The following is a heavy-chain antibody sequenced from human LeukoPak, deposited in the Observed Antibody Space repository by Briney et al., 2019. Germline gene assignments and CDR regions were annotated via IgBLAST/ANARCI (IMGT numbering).Heavy chain of an antibody. J-gene: IGHJ4*02. Sequence: PGGSLRLSCAASGFTVSSNYMSWDRQAPGKGLEWVSVIYSGGSTYYADSVKGRFTISRDNSKNTLYLQMNSLRAEDTAVYYCARDLSDIVATLTFADYWGQGTLVTVSS. V-gene: IGHV3-53*01. CDR2: IYSGGST. D-gene: IGHD5-12*01. CDR1: GFTVSSNY. CDR3: ARDLSDIVATLTFADY.